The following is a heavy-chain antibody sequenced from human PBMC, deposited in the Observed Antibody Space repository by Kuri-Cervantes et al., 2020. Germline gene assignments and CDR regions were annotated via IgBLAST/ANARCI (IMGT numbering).Heavy chain of an antibody. Sequence: SLKISCAASGFTFDDYGMSWVRQAPGKGLEWVSGISWNSGSIGYADSVKGRFTISRDNAKNSLYLQMNSPRAEDTAVYYCASRDNYAFYYWGQGTLVTVSS. CDR3: ASRDNYAFYY. D-gene: IGHD1-1*01. CDR2: ISWNSGSI. J-gene: IGHJ4*02. V-gene: IGHV3-9*01. CDR1: GFTFDDYG.